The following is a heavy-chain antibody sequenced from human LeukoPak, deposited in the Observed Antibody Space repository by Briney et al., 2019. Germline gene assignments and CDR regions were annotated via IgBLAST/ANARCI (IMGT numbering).Heavy chain of an antibody. J-gene: IGHJ4*02. CDR2: IYYSGST. D-gene: IGHD5-12*01. CDR3: ARDRLPHLFDY. CDR1: GGSISSSSYY. V-gene: IGHV4-39*07. Sequence: SETLSLTCTVSGGSISSSSYYWGWIRQPPGKGLEWIGTIYYSGSTYYNPSLKSRVTISVDRSKNQFSLKLSSVTAADTAVYYCARDRLPHLFDYWGQGTLVTVSS.